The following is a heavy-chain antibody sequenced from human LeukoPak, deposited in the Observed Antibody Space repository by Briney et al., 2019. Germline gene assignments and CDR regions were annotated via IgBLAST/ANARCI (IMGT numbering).Heavy chain of an antibody. V-gene: IGHV5-51*01. CDR1: GYSFTSYW. J-gene: IGHJ4*02. Sequence: GESLKISCKGSGYSFTSYWTGWVRQMPGKGLEWMGIIYPGDSDTRYGPSFQGQVTISADKSISTPYLQWSSLKASDTAMYYCARQYSNSWYADYWGQGTLVTVSS. D-gene: IGHD6-13*01. CDR2: IYPGDSDT. CDR3: ARQYSNSWYADY.